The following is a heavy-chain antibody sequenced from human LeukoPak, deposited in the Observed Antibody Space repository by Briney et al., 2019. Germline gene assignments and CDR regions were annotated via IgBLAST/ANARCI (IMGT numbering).Heavy chain of an antibody. D-gene: IGHD3-9*01. CDR3: AKGEIYDILTGFNYGMDV. V-gene: IGHV3-48*01. CDR1: GFTFSSYN. CDR2: ISSSSSSI. Sequence: GGSLRLSCAASGFTFSSYNMNWVRQAPGKGLEWVSYISSSSSSISYADSVKGRFTISRDNSKNTLYLQMNSLRAEDTAVYYCAKGEIYDILTGFNYGMDVWGQGTTVTVSS. J-gene: IGHJ6*02.